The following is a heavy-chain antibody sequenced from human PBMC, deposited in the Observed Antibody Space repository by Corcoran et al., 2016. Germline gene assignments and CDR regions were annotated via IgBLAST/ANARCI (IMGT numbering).Heavy chain of an antibody. CDR1: GFTFSNYG. J-gene: IGHJ6*02. CDR2: ISYDGSNK. D-gene: IGHD3-3*01. CDR3: AKDQKAHTYYDFWSGYYPNSPGYYYGMDV. Sequence: QVQLVESGGGVVQPGRSLRLSCAASGFTFSNYGMHWVRQAPGKGLEWVAVISYDGSNKYYADSVKDRFTISRDNSKNTLYLQMNSLRAEDTAVYYCAKDQKAHTYYDFWSGYYPNSPGYYYGMDVWGQGTTVTVSS. V-gene: IGHV3-30*18.